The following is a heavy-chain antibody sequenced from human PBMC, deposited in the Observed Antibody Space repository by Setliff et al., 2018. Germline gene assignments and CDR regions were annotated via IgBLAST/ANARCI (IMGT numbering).Heavy chain of an antibody. CDR2: ISAYNGNI. J-gene: IGHJ5*02. Sequence: GASVKVSCKASGYTFTSYGVSWVRQAPGQGLEWMGWISAYNGNINYAQKFQGRVTMTTDTYTSTANMELRSLRSDDTAVYYCVRAPPTVVIPPGRAFFDPWGQGTQVTVSS. V-gene: IGHV1-18*01. D-gene: IGHD2-2*01. CDR3: VRAPPTVVIPPGRAFFDP. CDR1: GYTFTSYG.